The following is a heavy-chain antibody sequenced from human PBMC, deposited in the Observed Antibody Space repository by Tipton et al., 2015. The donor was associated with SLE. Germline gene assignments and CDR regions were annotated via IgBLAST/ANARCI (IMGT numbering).Heavy chain of an antibody. Sequence: TLSLTCVVSGYSISTGYYWGWIRQPPGKGLEWIGSIYNSGTTYYNPSLRSRVAISVDTSKNQFSLKLSSVTAADTAVYYCAREERPGGFDYWGQGTLVTVSS. CDR1: GYSISTGYY. D-gene: IGHD1-1*01. CDR3: AREERPGGFDY. J-gene: IGHJ4*02. V-gene: IGHV4-38-2*02. CDR2: IYNSGTT.